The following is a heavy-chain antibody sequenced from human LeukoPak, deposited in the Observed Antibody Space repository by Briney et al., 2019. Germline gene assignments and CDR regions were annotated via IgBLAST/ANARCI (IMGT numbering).Heavy chain of an antibody. CDR3: AKSYDSGGYEYFQH. CDR2: INPNSGGT. Sequence: ASVKVSCKASGYTXTAYYMHWVRQAPGQGLEWMGWINPNSGGTNYAQKFQGRVTMTRDTSISTAYMELSRLRSDDTAVYYCAKSYDSGGYEYFQHCGQGILVTVSS. V-gene: IGHV1-2*02. J-gene: IGHJ1*01. CDR1: GYTXTAYY. D-gene: IGHD3-22*01.